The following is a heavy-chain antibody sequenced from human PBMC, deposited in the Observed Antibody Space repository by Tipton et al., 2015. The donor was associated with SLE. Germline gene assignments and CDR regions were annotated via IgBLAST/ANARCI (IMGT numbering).Heavy chain of an antibody. CDR2: ISAYNGNT. CDR1: GYTFTSYG. CDR3: ARDHRELDDSYWKAFDI. Sequence: QSGAEVKKPGSSVKVSCKAFGYTFTSYGLIWVRQAPGQGLEWMGWISAYNGNTNYAQKLQGRVIMTTVTSTTTAYMELRSLQSDDTAVYYCARDHRELDDSYWKAFDIWGQGTMVTVSS. J-gene: IGHJ3*02. D-gene: IGHD3-22*01. V-gene: IGHV1-18*04.